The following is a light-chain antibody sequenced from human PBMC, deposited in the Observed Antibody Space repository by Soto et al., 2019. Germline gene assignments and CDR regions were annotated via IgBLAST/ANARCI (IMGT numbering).Light chain of an antibody. J-gene: IGLJ1*01. CDR3: CSYAGSPRYV. CDR2: DVS. Sequence: QSVLTQPRSVSGSPGQSVTISCTGTSSDVGGYNYVSWYQQHPGKAPKVMIYDVSERPSGVPDRFSGSKSGNTASLTISGLQAEDEADYYCCSYAGSPRYVLGNGTKLTVL. V-gene: IGLV2-11*01. CDR1: SSDVGGYNY.